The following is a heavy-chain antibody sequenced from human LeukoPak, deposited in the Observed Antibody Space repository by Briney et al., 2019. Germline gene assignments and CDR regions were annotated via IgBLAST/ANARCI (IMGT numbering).Heavy chain of an antibody. CDR3: ARQGGISIFGAAQPGGAFDI. Sequence: SVKVSCKASGGTFSSYAISWVRQAPGQGLEWMGGIIPIFGTAQYAQKVQGRVTMSTDESTSTAYMELRSLRSEDTAVYYCARQGGISIFGAAQPGGAFDIWGQGTMVTVSS. J-gene: IGHJ3*02. D-gene: IGHD3-3*01. CDR1: GGTFSSYA. V-gene: IGHV1-69*05. CDR2: IIPIFGTA.